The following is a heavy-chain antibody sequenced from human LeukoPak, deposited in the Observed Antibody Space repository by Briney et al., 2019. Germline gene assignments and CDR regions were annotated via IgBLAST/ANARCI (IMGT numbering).Heavy chain of an antibody. Sequence: GASVKVSCKASGYTFTSYYMHWVRQAPGQGLEWMGLIITSAGSTTYAQNFQGRVTLTRDTSTSTVYMEMSSLRSEDTAVYYCARGKVPAAIRAFDIWGQGTMVTVSS. J-gene: IGHJ3*02. CDR3: ARGKVPAAIRAFDI. V-gene: IGHV1-46*01. D-gene: IGHD2-2*01. CDR1: GYTFTSYY. CDR2: IITSAGST.